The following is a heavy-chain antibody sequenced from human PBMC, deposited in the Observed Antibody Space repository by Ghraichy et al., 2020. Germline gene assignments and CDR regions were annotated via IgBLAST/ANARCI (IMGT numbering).Heavy chain of an antibody. CDR2: MNPNSGNT. D-gene: IGHD3-22*01. CDR1: GYTFTSYD. Sequence: ASVKVSCKASGYTFTSYDINWVRQATGQGLEWMGWMNPNSGNTGYAQKFQGRVTMTRNTSISTAYMELSSLRSEDTAVYYCARLDYYDSSGYYPGGPDYWGQGTLVTVSS. J-gene: IGHJ4*02. CDR3: ARLDYYDSSGYYPGGPDY. V-gene: IGHV1-8*01.